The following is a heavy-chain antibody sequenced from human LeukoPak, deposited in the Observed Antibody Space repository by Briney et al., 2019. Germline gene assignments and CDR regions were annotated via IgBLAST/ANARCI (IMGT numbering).Heavy chain of an antibody. D-gene: IGHD3-22*01. Sequence: QPGGSLGLSCAASGFTFSSYAMSWVRQAPGKGLEWVSAISGSGGSTYYADSVKGRFTISRDNYKNTLYLQMNSLRTEDTAVYYCAKGDYYDSNGYYCFDSWGQGTLVTVSS. V-gene: IGHV3-23*01. CDR1: GFTFSSYA. J-gene: IGHJ4*02. CDR3: AKGDYYDSNGYYCFDS. CDR2: ISGSGGST.